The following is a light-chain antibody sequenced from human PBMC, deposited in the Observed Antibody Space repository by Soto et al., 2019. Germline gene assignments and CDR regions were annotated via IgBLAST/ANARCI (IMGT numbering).Light chain of an antibody. Sequence: EIVMTQSPATLSVSPGERATLSCRASQSVSSRFLAWYQLKPGQAPRLLIYGASSRATGIPARFSGSGSGTEFTLTISSLQSEDFAVYYCQQYNNWPPWTFGQGTKVDI. J-gene: IGKJ1*01. V-gene: IGKV3D-15*01. CDR1: QSVSSRF. CDR3: QQYNNWPPWT. CDR2: GAS.